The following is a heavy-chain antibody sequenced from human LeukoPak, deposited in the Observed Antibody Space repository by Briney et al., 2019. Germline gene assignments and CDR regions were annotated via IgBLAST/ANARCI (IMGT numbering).Heavy chain of an antibody. CDR3: ARVHYDFWSGYYDLYGMDV. D-gene: IGHD3-3*01. CDR1: GGSFSGYY. CDR2: INHSGST. J-gene: IGHJ6*02. Sequence: SETLSLTCAVYGGSFSGYYWSWIRQPPGKGLEWIGEINHSGSTNYNPSLKSRVTISVDTSKNQFSLKLSSVTAADTAVYYCARVHYDFWSGYYDLYGMDVWGQGTTVTVSS. V-gene: IGHV4-34*01.